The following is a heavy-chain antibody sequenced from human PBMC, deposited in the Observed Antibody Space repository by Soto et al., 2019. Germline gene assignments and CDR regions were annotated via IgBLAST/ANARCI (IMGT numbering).Heavy chain of an antibody. Sequence: PSETLSLTSTDSGGSISSYYLSWIRQPPGKGLECHGWLYNIGSTNYNPSLRSGVTISVDTSKSRLSLKLSHVTAADTAVYYCARRRGYDYCSGSWPYSYGMDVWGQGTTVTVSS. CDR1: GGSISSYY. D-gene: IGHD3-3*01. V-gene: IGHV4-59*01. J-gene: IGHJ6*02. CDR2: LYNIGST. CDR3: ARRRGYDYCSGSWPYSYGMDV.